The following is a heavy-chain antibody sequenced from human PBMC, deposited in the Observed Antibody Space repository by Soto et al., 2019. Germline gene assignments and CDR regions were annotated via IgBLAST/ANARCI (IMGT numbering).Heavy chain of an antibody. J-gene: IGHJ3*02. CDR2: TITVFNTA. CDR3: AEVDYVFVSYYACPLAFET. D-gene: IGHD3-10*01. CDR1: GGTLSDHG. V-gene: IGHV1-69*06. Sequence: QVQLEQSGAEVKKPGSSVKVSCKASGGTLSDHGVAWLRQAPGQGLEWMGGTITVFNTAKYAQNFQGRATVTAEKFKSIAYMELSHLRSGHTGCYFGAEVDYVFVSYYACPLAFETWGQGTMIIVSS.